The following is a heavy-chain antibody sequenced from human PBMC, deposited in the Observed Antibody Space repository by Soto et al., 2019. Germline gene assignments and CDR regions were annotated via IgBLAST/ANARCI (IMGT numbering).Heavy chain of an antibody. Sequence: SETLSLTCTVSGGSISSSSYYWGWIRQPPGKGLEWIGSILYSGSTYYNPSLKSRVTISVDTSKNQFSLNLNSVTAADTAVYYCARRGPWPSGVDYWGQGTLVTVSS. CDR1: GGSISSSSYY. J-gene: IGHJ4*02. V-gene: IGHV4-39*01. CDR2: ILYSGST. D-gene: IGHD5-12*01. CDR3: ARRGPWPSGVDY.